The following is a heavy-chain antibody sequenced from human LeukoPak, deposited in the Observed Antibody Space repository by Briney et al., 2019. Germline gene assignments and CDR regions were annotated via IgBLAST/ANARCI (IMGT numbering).Heavy chain of an antibody. D-gene: IGHD5-18*01. V-gene: IGHV3-20*04. CDR3: ARARGYGYFLGVDY. CDR2: INWKGTNT. J-gene: IGHJ4*02. Sequence: GGSLRLSCAASGFTFDDYGMSWVRQGPGKGLEWVSGINWKGTNTGYVDSVKGRFTMSRDNAKNSLYLQMNSLRAEDTALYYCARARGYGYFLGVDYWGQGTLVTVSS. CDR1: GFTFDDYG.